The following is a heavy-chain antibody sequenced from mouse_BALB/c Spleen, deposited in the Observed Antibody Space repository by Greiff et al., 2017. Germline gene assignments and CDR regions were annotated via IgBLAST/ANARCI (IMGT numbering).Heavy chain of an antibody. Sequence: QVQLKESGPGLVAPSQSLSITCTVSGFSLTGYGVNWVRQPPGKGLEWLGMIWGDGSTDYNSALKSRLSISKDNSKSQVFLKMNSLQTDDTARYYCARAPHRYGPFDYWGQGTTLTVSS. D-gene: IGHD2-14*01. CDR3: ARAPHRYGPFDY. CDR1: GFSLTGYG. CDR2: IWGDGST. V-gene: IGHV2-6-7*01. J-gene: IGHJ2*01.